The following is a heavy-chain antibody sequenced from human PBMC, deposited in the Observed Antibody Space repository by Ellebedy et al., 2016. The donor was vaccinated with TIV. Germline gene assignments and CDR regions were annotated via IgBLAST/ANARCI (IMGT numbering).Heavy chain of an antibody. V-gene: IGHV3-7*01. Sequence: GESLKISCATSGFTFTYYWMSWVRQAPGKGLEWVANIKQDGSEQNYVDSVKGRFNISRDNAKSSLYLQMNSLRAEDTAVYYCASLRVRNNYADYWGQGTLVTVSS. J-gene: IGHJ4*02. D-gene: IGHD2/OR15-2a*01. CDR2: IKQDGSEQ. CDR3: ASLRVRNNYADY. CDR1: GFTFTYYW.